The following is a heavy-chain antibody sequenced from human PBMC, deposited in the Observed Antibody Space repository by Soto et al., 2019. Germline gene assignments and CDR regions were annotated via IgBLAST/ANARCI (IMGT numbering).Heavy chain of an antibody. J-gene: IGHJ6*02. CDR1: GGSINSGTNY. Sequence: SETLSLTCTVSGGSINSGTNYWAWVRQPPGKGLEWIGCLYYSGTVYYNPSLRSRATISVDTSNSQFSLRLTSVTAADTAVYYCARHHGYGSGSYFYYYAMDVWGQGTTVTVS. CDR3: ARHHGYGSGSYFYYYAMDV. V-gene: IGHV4-39*01. D-gene: IGHD3-10*01. CDR2: LYYSGTV.